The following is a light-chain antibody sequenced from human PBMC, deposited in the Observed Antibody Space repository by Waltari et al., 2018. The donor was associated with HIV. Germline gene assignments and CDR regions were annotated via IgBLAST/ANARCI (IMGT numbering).Light chain of an antibody. CDR2: DNT. V-gene: IGLV1-51*01. CDR3: GTWDGSVGAAV. CDR1: SSNFGSGF. Sequence: QSVLTQPPSVSAAPGQKVTISCSGSSSNFGSGFVSWYQHLPGAAPRLLIYDNTKRPSWISDRFSGSKSGTSATLGITGLQTGDEADYYCGTWDGSVGAAVFGGGTRLTVL. J-gene: IGLJ3*02.